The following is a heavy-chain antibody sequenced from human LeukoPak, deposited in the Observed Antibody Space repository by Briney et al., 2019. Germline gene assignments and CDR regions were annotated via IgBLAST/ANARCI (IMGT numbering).Heavy chain of an antibody. CDR1: GGTFSSYA. CDR3: ARGRPRGTTVTSLFDY. V-gene: IGHV1-69*13. Sequence: ASVKVSCKASGGTFSSYAINWVRQAPGQGLEWMGGIIPIFGTANYAQKFQGRVTITADESTSTAYMELSSLRSEDTAVYYCARGRPRGTTVTSLFDYWGQGTLVTVSS. J-gene: IGHJ4*02. D-gene: IGHD4-11*01. CDR2: IIPIFGTA.